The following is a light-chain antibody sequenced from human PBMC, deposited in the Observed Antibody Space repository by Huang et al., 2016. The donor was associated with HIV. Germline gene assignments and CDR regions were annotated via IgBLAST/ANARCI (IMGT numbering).Light chain of an antibody. J-gene: IGKJ4*01. CDR1: QDISSY. CDR2: DAS. V-gene: IGKV1-33*01. Sequence: DIQMTQPPSSLSASVGDRVTITCQASQDISSYLNWFQQKPGKAPKLLMFDASNLEPGVPSRFSGSKSGTHFTFAITSLQPEDIATYYCQQYDELPLTFGGGTKVEIK. CDR3: QQYDELPLT.